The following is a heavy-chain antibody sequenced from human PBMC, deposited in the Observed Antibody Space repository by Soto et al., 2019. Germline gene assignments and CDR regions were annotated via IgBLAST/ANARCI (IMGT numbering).Heavy chain of an antibody. Sequence: EVQVLESGGGLVQPGGSLRLSCEGSGFTVSSHAMTWIRQSPGKGPEWVSTVTAVGGTYYADSVKGRCAMSRDTSDNTLYLIMDGLGDEDTAAYYCAPHVACSGGNCQYDAFATRGQGTMVTVSS. V-gene: IGHV3-23*01. J-gene: IGHJ3*02. CDR3: APHVACSGGNCQYDAFAT. D-gene: IGHD2-15*01. CDR2: VTAVGGT. CDR1: GFTVSSHA.